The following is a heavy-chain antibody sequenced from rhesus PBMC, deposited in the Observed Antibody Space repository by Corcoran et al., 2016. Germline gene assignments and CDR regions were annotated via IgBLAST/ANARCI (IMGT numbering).Heavy chain of an antibody. J-gene: IGHJ5-1*01. D-gene: IGHD3-9*01. CDR2: INGYSGST. CDR1: GGSFRSYW. Sequence: QVQLQESGPGLVKPSETLSLTCAVSGGSFRSYWWNWIRQPPGKGLEWIGEINGYSGSTHYNPSLPSRVTISKDVSKTQFSLKLTSVTAADTAVYYCTSPVRYRFDVWGPGVLVSVSS. CDR3: TSPVRYRFDV. V-gene: IGHV4-80*01.